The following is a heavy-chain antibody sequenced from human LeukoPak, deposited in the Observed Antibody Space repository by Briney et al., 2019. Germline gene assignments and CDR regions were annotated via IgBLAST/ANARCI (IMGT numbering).Heavy chain of an antibody. J-gene: IGHJ4*02. CDR3: ARYYYGGGYFDY. V-gene: IGHV3-48*02. Sequence: GGSLRLSCAASGFTSSNYNMNWVRQAPGKGLEWVSYISSTTSTIYYADSVKGRFTISRDNAKNSLYLQMNSLRDEDTAVYYCARYYYGGGYFDYWGQGTLVTVSS. CDR1: GFTSSNYN. CDR2: ISSTTSTI. D-gene: IGHD1-26*01.